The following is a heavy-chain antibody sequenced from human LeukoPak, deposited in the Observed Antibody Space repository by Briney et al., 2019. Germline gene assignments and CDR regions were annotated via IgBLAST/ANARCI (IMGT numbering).Heavy chain of an antibody. J-gene: IGHJ5*02. Sequence: GGSLRLSCSASRFTINSNYMSWVRQAPGKGLEWVSVIYSGGSTYYADSVKGRFTISRDKSKNTLYLQMNSLGAEDTAVYYCARGMTTELPFDPWGQGTLVTVSS. D-gene: IGHD4-11*01. CDR2: IYSGGST. CDR1: RFTINSNY. V-gene: IGHV3-66*01. CDR3: ARGMTTELPFDP.